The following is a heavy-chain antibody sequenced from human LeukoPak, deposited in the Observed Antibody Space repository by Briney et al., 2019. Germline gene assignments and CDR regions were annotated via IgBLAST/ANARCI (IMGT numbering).Heavy chain of an antibody. V-gene: IGHV3-23*01. CDR3: AKDARRTFGLSSGLYRGSYYFDY. Sequence: GGTLRLSCAASGFTFNTYGMSWVRQAPGKGLEWVSGISGSGGATYYADSVKGRFTISRDNSKNTLFLQVNSLRAEDTAVYYCAKDARRTFGLSSGLYRGSYYFDYWGQGTLVTVSS. CDR1: GFTFNTYG. D-gene: IGHD6-19*01. J-gene: IGHJ4*02. CDR2: ISGSGGAT.